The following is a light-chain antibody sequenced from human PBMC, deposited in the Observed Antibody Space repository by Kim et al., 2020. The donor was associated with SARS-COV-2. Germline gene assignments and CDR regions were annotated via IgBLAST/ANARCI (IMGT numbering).Light chain of an antibody. CDR3: QQFSGWLRS. Sequence: LSPGERATLSCRASQPVGGNLAWYQQRPGQTPRLLISDVSNRATGVPVRFSGSGSATEFTLTISSLEPEDFAVYYCQQFSGWLRSFGQGTKVDIK. CDR2: DVS. J-gene: IGKJ1*01. CDR1: QPVGGN. V-gene: IGKV3-11*01.